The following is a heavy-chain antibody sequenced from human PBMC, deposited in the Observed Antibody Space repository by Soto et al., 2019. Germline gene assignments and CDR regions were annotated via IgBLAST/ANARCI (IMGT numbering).Heavy chain of an antibody. CDR1: GFTFGDYA. CDR3: TRRTTVNDY. J-gene: IGHJ4*02. V-gene: IGHV3-49*04. D-gene: IGHD4-17*01. CDR2: IRSKAYGGTT. Sequence: GGSLRLSCTASGFTFGDYAMSWVRQAPGKGLEWVGFIRSKAYGGTTEYAASVKGRFTISRDDSKSIAYLQMNSLKTEDTAVYYCTRRTTVNDYWGQGTLVTVSS.